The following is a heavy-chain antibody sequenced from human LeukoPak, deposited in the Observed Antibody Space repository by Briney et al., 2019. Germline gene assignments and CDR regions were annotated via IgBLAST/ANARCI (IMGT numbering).Heavy chain of an antibody. V-gene: IGHV4-61*02. Sequence: KSSETLSLTCTVSGGSISSGSYYWSWIRQPAGKGLEWIGRIYTSGSTNYNPSLKSRVTISVDTSKNQSSLKLSSVTAADTAVYYCARGGGSYHPFMFDYWGQGTLVTVSS. J-gene: IGHJ4*02. CDR1: GGSISSGSYY. D-gene: IGHD3-16*01. CDR3: ARGGGSYHPFMFDY. CDR2: IYTSGST.